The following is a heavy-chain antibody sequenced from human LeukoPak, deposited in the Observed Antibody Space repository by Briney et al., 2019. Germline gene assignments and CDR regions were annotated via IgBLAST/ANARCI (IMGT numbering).Heavy chain of an antibody. CDR1: GFTFSSYA. J-gene: IGHJ4*02. CDR3: AKKIWELLQSPLDY. V-gene: IGHV3-23*01. Sequence: GGSLRLSCAASGFTFSSYAMSWVRQAPGKGLEWVSAISGSGGSTYYADSVKGRFTISRDNSKNTLYLQMNSLRAEDTAVYYCAKKIWELLQSPLDYWGQGTLVTVSS. D-gene: IGHD1-26*01. CDR2: ISGSGGST.